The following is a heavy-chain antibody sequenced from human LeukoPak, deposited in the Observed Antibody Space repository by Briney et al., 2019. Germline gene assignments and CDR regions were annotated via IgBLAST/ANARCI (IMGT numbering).Heavy chain of an antibody. D-gene: IGHD5-18*01. V-gene: IGHV4-30-2*01. CDR3: AREGDVDTADY. CDR1: GGSISSGGYS. Sequence: SETLSLTCAVSGGSISSGGYSWSWIRQPPGKGLEWIGYIYHSGSTYYNLSLKSRVTISVDRSKNQFSLKLSSVTAADTALYYCAREGDVDTADYWGQGTLVTVSS. J-gene: IGHJ4*02. CDR2: IYHSGST.